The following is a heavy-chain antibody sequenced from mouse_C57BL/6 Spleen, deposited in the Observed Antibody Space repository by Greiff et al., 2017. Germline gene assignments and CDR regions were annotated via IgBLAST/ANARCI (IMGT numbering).Heavy chain of an antibody. V-gene: IGHV1-22*01. CDR3: ARSGYSNTWFAY. Sequence: EVQLQQSGPELVKPGASEKMSCKASGYTFTDYNMHWVKQSHGKSLEWIGYINPNNGGTSYNQKFKGKATLTVNKSSSTAYMELRSLTSEDSAVYYCARSGYSNTWFAYWGQGTLVTVSA. J-gene: IGHJ3*01. CDR1: GYTFTDYN. D-gene: IGHD2-5*01. CDR2: INPNNGGT.